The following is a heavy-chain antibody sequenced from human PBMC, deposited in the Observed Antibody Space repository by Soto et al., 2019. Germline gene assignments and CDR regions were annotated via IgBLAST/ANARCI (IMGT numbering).Heavy chain of an antibody. CDR3: AKDKGYGSGGSCNYYYDIDV. V-gene: IGHV3-64*01. J-gene: IGHJ6*02. D-gene: IGHD2-15*01. Sequence: EVQLVESGGGLVQPGGSLRLSCAASGFTFSSYAMHWVRQAPGKGLEYVSATSSNGGSTYYANSVNGRFTTSRDNSKDTLYRQMGRLRAEDMAVYYCAKDKGYGSGGSCNYYYDIDVWGQGTTVTVSS. CDR2: TSSNGGST. CDR1: GFTFSSYA.